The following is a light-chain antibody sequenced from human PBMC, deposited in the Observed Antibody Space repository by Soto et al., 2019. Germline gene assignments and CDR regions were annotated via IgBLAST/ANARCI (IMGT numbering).Light chain of an antibody. J-gene: IGKJ1*01. V-gene: IGKV3-15*01. CDR3: QQFDNWPRT. CDR2: GAS. CDR1: QSVRSN. Sequence: EIVMTQSPATLSVSPWEIATLSCRASQSVRSNLAWYQQKPGQAPRLLIYGASTRAIAIPARFSGSGSGTEFTLTITSLQSEDFAVYYCQQFDNWPRTFGQGTKVDI.